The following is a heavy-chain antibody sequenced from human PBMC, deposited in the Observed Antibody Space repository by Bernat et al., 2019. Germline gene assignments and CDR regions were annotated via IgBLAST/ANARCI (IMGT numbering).Heavy chain of an antibody. J-gene: IGHJ3*02. V-gene: IGHV3-21*01. CDR3: AREGMDESNGDYYVDSAFDI. D-gene: IGHD3-22*01. Sequence: EVQLVESGGGLVKPGGSLRLSCAASGFTFSSYSMNWVRQAPGKGLEWVSSISSSSSYIYYADSVKGRFTISRDNAKNSLYLQMNSLRAEDTDVYYWAREGMDESNGDYYVDSAFDIWGQGTMVTVSS. CDR2: ISSSSSYI. CDR1: GFTFSSYS.